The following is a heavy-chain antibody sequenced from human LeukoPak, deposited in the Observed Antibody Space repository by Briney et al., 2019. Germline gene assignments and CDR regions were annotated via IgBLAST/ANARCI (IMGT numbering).Heavy chain of an antibody. Sequence: ASVKVSCKASGYTFTGYYMHWVRQAPGQGLEWMGWINPNSGGTNYAQKFQGRVTMTRDTSISTAYMELSRLRSDDTAVYYCARNVGYCSGGSCYWRHFDYWGQGTLVTVSS. D-gene: IGHD2-15*01. J-gene: IGHJ4*02. V-gene: IGHV1-2*02. CDR3: ARNVGYCSGGSCYWRHFDY. CDR2: INPNSGGT. CDR1: GYTFTGYY.